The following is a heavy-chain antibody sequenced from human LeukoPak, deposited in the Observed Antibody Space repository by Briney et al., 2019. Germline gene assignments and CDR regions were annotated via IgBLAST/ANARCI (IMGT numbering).Heavy chain of an antibody. CDR1: GFTFDDYA. D-gene: IGHD1-14*01. CDR3: ARVRTEGYYYYYYYMDV. CDR2: ISWNSGSI. Sequence: GRSLRLSCAASGFTFDDYAMHWVRQAPGKGLEWVSGISWNSGSIGYADSVKGRFTISRDNAKNSLYLQMNSLRAEDTAVYYCARVRTEGYYYYYYYMDVWGKGTTVTVSS. V-gene: IGHV3-9*01. J-gene: IGHJ6*03.